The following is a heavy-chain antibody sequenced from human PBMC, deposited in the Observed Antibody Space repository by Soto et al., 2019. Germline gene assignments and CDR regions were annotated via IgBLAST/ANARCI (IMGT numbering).Heavy chain of an antibody. CDR1: GGTFSSYA. CDR2: IIPIFGTA. V-gene: IGHV1-69*01. D-gene: IGHD6-19*01. J-gene: IGHJ4*02. Sequence: QVQLVQSGAEVKKPGPSVKVSCKASGGTFSSYAISWVRQAPGQALEWMGGIIPIFGTANYAQKFQGRVTITADESTSPAYMELSGLRSEDTAVYYYAASLAVAGTLLEYYFDYWGRGTLVTVSS. CDR3: AASLAVAGTLLEYYFDY.